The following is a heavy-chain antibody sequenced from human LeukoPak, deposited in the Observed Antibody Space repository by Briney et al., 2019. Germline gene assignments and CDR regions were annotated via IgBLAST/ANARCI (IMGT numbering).Heavy chain of an antibody. V-gene: IGHV3-23*01. CDR3: AEEIPTIPAAGLGYFHC. CDR1: GFTFTSYA. D-gene: IGHD6-13*01. CDR2: ISGGGDIT. Sequence: TGGSLRLSCAASGFTFTSYAMNWVRQVPGKGLEWVSSISGGGDITYYAESVKGRFTTFRDNSRDTLFLQMNSLRAEDTAVYYCAEEIPTIPAAGLGYFHCWGQGTLVTVSS. J-gene: IGHJ4*02.